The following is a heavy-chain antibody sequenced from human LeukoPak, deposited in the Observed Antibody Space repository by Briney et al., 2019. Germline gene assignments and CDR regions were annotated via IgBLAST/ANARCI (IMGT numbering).Heavy chain of an antibody. V-gene: IGHV3-23*01. J-gene: IGHJ4*02. D-gene: IGHD2-15*01. Sequence: GGSLRLSCAASGFSFTSYAMSWVRQAPGKGLGWVSAISGSGGSTYYADSVKGRFTISRDNSKNTLYLQMNSLRAEDTAVYYCAKRYCSGGSCYPLDYWGQGTLVTVPS. CDR3: AKRYCSGGSCYPLDY. CDR2: ISGSGGST. CDR1: GFSFTSYA.